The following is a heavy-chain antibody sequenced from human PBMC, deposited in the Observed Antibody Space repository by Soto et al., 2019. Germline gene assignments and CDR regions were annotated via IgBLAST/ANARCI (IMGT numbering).Heavy chain of an antibody. CDR3: ARGYCTNGVCYTGTLDAFDI. CDR2: INPNSGGT. D-gene: IGHD2-8*01. Sequence: ASVKVSCKASGSTFTGYYMHWVRQAPGQGLEWMGWINPNSGGTNYAQKFQGWVTMTRDTSISTAYMELSRLRSDDTAVYYCARGYCTNGVCYTGTLDAFDIWGQGTMVTVSS. V-gene: IGHV1-2*04. CDR1: GSTFTGYY. J-gene: IGHJ3*02.